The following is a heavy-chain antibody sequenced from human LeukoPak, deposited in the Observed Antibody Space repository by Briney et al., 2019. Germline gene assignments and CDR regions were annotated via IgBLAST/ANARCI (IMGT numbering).Heavy chain of an antibody. Sequence: GGTLRLSCAASGFTFSSYGMSWVRQAPGKGLEWVSAISGSGGSTYYADSVKGWFTISRDNSKNTLYLQMSSLRVEDTAVYYCARDVYDNTSYYFAHWGQGILVTVSS. CDR1: GFTFSSYG. CDR3: ARDVYDNTSYYFAH. D-gene: IGHD3-22*01. J-gene: IGHJ4*02. CDR2: ISGSGGST. V-gene: IGHV3-23*01.